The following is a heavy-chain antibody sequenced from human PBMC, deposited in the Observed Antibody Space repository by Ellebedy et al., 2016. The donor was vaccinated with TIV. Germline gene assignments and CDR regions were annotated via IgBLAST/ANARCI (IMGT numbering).Heavy chain of an antibody. Sequence: PGESLKISCAASGFSFSDYAMNWVRQAPGKGLEWVASISSGSSYIYYADSMRGRFTISRDNAKNSLSLQMSSLRAEDTAVYYCARDIEQWRVGKPAGFAYGSDVWGQGTTVTVSS. CDR3: ARDIEQWRVGKPAGFAYGSDV. CDR1: GFSFSDYA. V-gene: IGHV3-21*01. CDR2: ISSGSSYI. J-gene: IGHJ6*02. D-gene: IGHD6-19*01.